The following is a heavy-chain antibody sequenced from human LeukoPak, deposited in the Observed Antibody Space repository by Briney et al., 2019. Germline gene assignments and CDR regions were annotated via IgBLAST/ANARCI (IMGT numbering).Heavy chain of an antibody. J-gene: IGHJ3*02. V-gene: IGHV3-21*01. CDR2: INSSSSYI. D-gene: IGHD6-13*01. CDR3: ARGGLRDSSSWYGAFDI. Sequence: GGSLRLSCAASGFTFSSYSMNWVRQAPGKGLEWVSSINSSSSYIYYADSVKGRFTISRDNAKNSLYLQMNSLRAEDTAVYYCARGGLRDSSSWYGAFDIWGQGTMVTVSS. CDR1: GFTFSSYS.